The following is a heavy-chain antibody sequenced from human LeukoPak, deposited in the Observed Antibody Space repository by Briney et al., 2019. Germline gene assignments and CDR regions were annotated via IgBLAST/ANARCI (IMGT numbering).Heavy chain of an antibody. D-gene: IGHD3-22*01. J-gene: IGHJ4*02. Sequence: SETLSLTCTVSGYSISSGYYWGWIRQPPGKGLEWIGEINHSGSTNYNPSLKSRVTISVDTSKNQFSLDLSSVTAADTAVYYCARRGGGYYPYYFDYWGQGTLVTVSS. CDR2: INHSGST. CDR1: GYSISSGYY. CDR3: ARRGGGYYPYYFDY. V-gene: IGHV4-38-2*02.